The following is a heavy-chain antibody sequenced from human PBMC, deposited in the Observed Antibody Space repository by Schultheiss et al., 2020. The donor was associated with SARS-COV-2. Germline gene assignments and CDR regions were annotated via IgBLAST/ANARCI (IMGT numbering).Heavy chain of an antibody. CDR3: AKDDVVLWFGE. CDR2: IWYDGSNK. J-gene: IGHJ4*02. D-gene: IGHD3-10*01. CDR1: GFTVSSNY. V-gene: IGHV3-30*02. Sequence: GGSLRLSCAASGFTVSSNYMSWVRQAPGKGLEWVAVIWYDGSNKYYADSVKGRFTISRDNSKNTLYLQMNSLRAEDTAVYYCAKDDVVLWFGEWGQGTLVTVSS.